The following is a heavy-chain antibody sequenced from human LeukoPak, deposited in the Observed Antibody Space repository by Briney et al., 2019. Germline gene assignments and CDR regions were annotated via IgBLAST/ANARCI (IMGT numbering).Heavy chain of an antibody. J-gene: IGHJ3*02. CDR1: GFTFSTYA. CDR2: ISSDGTIE. V-gene: IGHV3-30-3*01. Sequence: SCKASGFTFSTYAMDWVRQAPGKGLEWVAIISSDGTIENYADSVRGRFSISRDNSKDTLFLQMSSLRIEDTAVYYCAVQGFDIWGQGTMVTVSS. CDR3: AVQGFDI.